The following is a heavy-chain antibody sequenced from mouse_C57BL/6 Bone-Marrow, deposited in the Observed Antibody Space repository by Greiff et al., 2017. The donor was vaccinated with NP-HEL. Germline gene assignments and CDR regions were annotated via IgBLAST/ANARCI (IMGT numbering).Heavy chain of an antibody. CDR1: GYTFTDYN. D-gene: IGHD1-1*01. V-gene: IGHV1-18*01. CDR3: AREFITTVVAKEPYWYFDV. J-gene: IGHJ1*03. Sequence: EVQLQQSGPELVKPGASVKIPCKASGYTFTDYNMDWVKQSHGKSLEWIGDINPNNGGTIYNQKFKGKATLTVDKSSSTAYMELRSLTSEDTAVYYCAREFITTVVAKEPYWYFDVWGTGTTVTVSS. CDR2: INPNNGGT.